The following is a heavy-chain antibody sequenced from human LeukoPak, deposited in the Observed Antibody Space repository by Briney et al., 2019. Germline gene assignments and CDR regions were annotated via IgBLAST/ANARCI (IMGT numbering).Heavy chain of an antibody. CDR1: GFTVSSNY. Sequence: GGSLRLSCAASGFTVSSNYMSWVRQAPGKGLEWASVIYSGGSTYYADSVKGRFTISRDNSKNTLYLQMNSLRAEDTALYYCASTPIGYCSSSSCNLDYWGQGTLVTVSS. CDR2: IYSGGST. CDR3: ASTPIGYCSSSSCNLDY. D-gene: IGHD2-15*01. V-gene: IGHV3-53*01. J-gene: IGHJ4*02.